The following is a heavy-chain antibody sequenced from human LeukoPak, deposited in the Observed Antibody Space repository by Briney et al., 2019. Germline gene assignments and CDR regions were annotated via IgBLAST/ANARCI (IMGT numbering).Heavy chain of an antibody. J-gene: IGHJ4*02. V-gene: IGHV1-18*01. CDR1: GYTFTSYG. CDR2: ISAYNGNT. CDR3: ARTAPGYSSGWFDY. D-gene: IGHD6-19*01. Sequence: RASVKVSCKASGYTFTSYGISWVRQAPGQGLEWMGWISAYNGNTNYAQKLQGRVTMTRDTSTSTVYMELSSLRSEDTAVYYCARTAPGYSSGWFDYWGQGTLVTVSS.